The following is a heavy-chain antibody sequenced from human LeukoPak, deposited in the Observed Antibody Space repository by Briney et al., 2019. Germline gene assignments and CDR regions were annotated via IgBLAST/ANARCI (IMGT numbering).Heavy chain of an antibody. CDR1: GFTFTSSA. J-gene: IGHJ4*02. CDR2: IVVGSGNT. V-gene: IGHV1-58*01. CDR3: AKDWEYCSSTSCADATPGY. Sequence: SVKVSCKASGFTFTSSAVQWVRQARGQRLEWIGWIVVGSGNTNYAQKFQERVTITRDMSTSTAYMELSSLRAEDTAVYYCAKDWEYCSSTSCADATPGYWGQGTLVTVSS. D-gene: IGHD2-2*01.